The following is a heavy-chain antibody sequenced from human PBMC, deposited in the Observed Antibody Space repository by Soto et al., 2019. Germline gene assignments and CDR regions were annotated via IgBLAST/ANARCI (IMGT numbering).Heavy chain of an antibody. CDR2: INPSGGST. J-gene: IGHJ4*02. CDR3: ARQRIAEPIDY. Sequence: ASVKVSCKACGDTFTSYYMHWVRQAPGQGLEWMGIINPSGGSTSYAQNFQGRVTMTRDTSTSTVYMELSSLRSEDTAVYYCARQRIAEPIDYWGQGTLVTVSS. V-gene: IGHV1-46*01. D-gene: IGHD3-16*02. CDR1: GDTFTSYY.